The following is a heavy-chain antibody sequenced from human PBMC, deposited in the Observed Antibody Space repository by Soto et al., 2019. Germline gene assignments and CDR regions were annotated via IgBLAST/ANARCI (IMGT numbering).Heavy chain of an antibody. J-gene: IGHJ6*02. CDR3: ARDLEDTALRYCYYGMDV. CDR1: GGTFSSYA. D-gene: IGHD5-18*01. V-gene: IGHV1-69*06. Sequence: SVKVSCKASGGTFSSYAISWVRQAPGQGLEWRGGIIPIFGTANYAQKFQGRVTITADKSTSTAYMELSSLRSEDTAVYSCARDLEDTALRYCYYGMDVWGQGTTFAVSS. CDR2: IIPIFGTA.